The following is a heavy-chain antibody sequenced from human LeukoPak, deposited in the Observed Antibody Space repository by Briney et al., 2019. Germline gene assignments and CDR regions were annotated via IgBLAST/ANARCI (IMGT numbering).Heavy chain of an antibody. Sequence: PGGSLRLSCAASGFTFSSYSMNWVRQAPGKGLEWVSSISSSSSYIYYADSVKGRFTISRDNAMNSLYLQMNSLRAEDTAVYYCAREGTVVVPAAIPNWFDPWGQGTLVTVSS. CDR1: GFTFSSYS. CDR2: ISSSSSYI. J-gene: IGHJ5*02. D-gene: IGHD2-2*01. V-gene: IGHV3-21*01. CDR3: AREGTVVVPAAIPNWFDP.